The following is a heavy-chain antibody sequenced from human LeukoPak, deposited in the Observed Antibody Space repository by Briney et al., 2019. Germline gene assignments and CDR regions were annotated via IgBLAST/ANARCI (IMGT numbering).Heavy chain of an antibody. Sequence: SETLSLTCAVCGGSFSDYFWSWIRQPPGKGLEWIGEISHSGSTTYNPSLRSRVTISGDTSKKQFSLKLSSVTAADTAVYYCVTYYYGSSAPKRNYWGQGILVTVSS. V-gene: IGHV4-34*01. CDR3: VTYYYGSSAPKRNY. D-gene: IGHD3-22*01. J-gene: IGHJ4*02. CDR2: ISHSGST. CDR1: GGSFSDYF.